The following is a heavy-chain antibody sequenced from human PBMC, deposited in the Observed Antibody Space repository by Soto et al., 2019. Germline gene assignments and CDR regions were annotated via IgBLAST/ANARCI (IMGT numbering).Heavy chain of an antibody. CDR3: AHRPSGWYLFDY. D-gene: IGHD6-19*01. V-gene: IGHV2-5*01. CDR2: IYWNDDK. J-gene: IGHJ4*02. Sequence: SGPTLVNPTQTLTLTCTFSGFSLSTSGLGVGWIRQLPGKALEWLALIYWNDDKRYSPSLKARLTITKDTSKNQVVLTMANMDPVDTATYYCAHRPSGWYLFDYWGQGTLVTVSS. CDR1: GFSLSTSGLG.